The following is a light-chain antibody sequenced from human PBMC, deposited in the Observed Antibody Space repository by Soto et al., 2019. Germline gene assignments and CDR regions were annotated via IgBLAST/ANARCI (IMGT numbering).Light chain of an antibody. CDR1: QSISSY. CDR3: QQSYSTPYT. Sequence: DIQMTQSPSSLSASVGDRVTITCRASQSISSYLNWYQQKPGKAPKVLIYAASSMQRGVPSRFSGSGSGTDFTLTISSLQPEDCATYYCQQSYSTPYTFGQGTKLEIK. V-gene: IGKV1-39*01. J-gene: IGKJ2*01. CDR2: AAS.